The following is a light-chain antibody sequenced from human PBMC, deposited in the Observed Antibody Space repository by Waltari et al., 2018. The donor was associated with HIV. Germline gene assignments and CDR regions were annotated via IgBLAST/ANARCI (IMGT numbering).Light chain of an antibody. V-gene: IGLV2-11*01. CDR3: CSYAGSYGYV. J-gene: IGLJ1*01. CDR2: DVS. CDR1: SRAVGGYNY. Sequence: QSALTQPRSVSGSPGQSVTISCTGTSRAVGGYNYVSLSQQHPGKSPKRMICDVSKRPSGVPDRFSGSKSGNTASLTISGLQAEDEADYYCCSYAGSYGYVFGTGTKVTVL.